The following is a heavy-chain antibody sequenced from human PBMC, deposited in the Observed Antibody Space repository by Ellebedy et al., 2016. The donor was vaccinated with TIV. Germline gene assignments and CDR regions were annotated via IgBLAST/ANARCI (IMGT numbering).Heavy chain of an antibody. CDR1: GFPFSSYW. D-gene: IGHD2-2*01. Sequence: GESLKISCAASGFPFSSYWMSWVRQAPGKGLEWVANVKEDGSETYYVDSVKGRFTISRDNRKNSLFLQMNSLRPEDTALYYCVRDREASCVSTSCYPDYWGQGTLVIVSS. J-gene: IGHJ4*02. V-gene: IGHV3-7*03. CDR2: VKEDGSET. CDR3: VRDREASCVSTSCYPDY.